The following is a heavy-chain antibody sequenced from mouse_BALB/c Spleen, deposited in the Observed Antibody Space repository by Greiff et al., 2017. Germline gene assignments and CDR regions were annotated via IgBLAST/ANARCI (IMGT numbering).Heavy chain of an antibody. D-gene: IGHD2-1*01. J-gene: IGHJ3*01. CDR2: ISYSGST. Sequence: VQLKESGPSLVKPSQTLSLTCSVTGDSITSGYWNWIRKFPGNKLEYMGYISYSGSTYYNPSLKSRISITRDTSKNQYYLQLNSVTTEDTATYYCARLGDGNYQAWFAYWGQGTLVTVSA. CDR3: ARLGDGNYQAWFAY. CDR1: GDSITSGY. V-gene: IGHV3-8*02.